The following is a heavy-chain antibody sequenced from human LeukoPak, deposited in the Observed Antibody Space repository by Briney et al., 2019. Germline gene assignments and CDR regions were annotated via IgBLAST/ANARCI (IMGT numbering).Heavy chain of an antibody. V-gene: IGHV4-59*11. J-gene: IGHJ3*02. Sequence: KPSETLSLTCTVSGGSISNRYWTWIRQPPGKGLEWIGYISYSGSTNYNPSLRSRVTISIDTSNNQISLRLSPVTAADTAVYYCARDPTTVTKGFDIWGLGTMVTVSP. D-gene: IGHD4-17*01. CDR2: ISYSGST. CDR3: ARDPTTVTKGFDI. CDR1: GGSISNRY.